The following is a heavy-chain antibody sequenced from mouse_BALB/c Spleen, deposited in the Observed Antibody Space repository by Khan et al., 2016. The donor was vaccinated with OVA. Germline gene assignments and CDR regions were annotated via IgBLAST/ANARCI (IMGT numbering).Heavy chain of an antibody. CDR2: IWSDGST. D-gene: IGHD2-10*01. CDR3: SRQPYYHYYIMDY. Sequence: VKLEESGPGLVAPSQSLSITCTISGFSLTNYGVHWVRQPPGKGLEWLVVIWSDGSTTYHSALKSRLSITKDTSQSQVFLKMNSLQTDNTAMYYCSRQPYYHYYIMDYWGQGTSVTVSS. V-gene: IGHV2-6-1*01. CDR1: GFSLTNYG. J-gene: IGHJ4*01.